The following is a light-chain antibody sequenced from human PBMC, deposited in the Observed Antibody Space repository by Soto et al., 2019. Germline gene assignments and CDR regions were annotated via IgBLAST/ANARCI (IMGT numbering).Light chain of an antibody. CDR1: QSVSNY. J-gene: IGKJ5*01. Sequence: EIVLTQSPATLSLSPGERASLSCRASQSVSNYLAWYLQKPGQAPRLLIYDASNRATGIPARFSGSGSGTDFTLTISSLEPEDFAVYYCQQRNLWPITFGRGTRLDIK. V-gene: IGKV3-11*01. CDR3: QQRNLWPIT. CDR2: DAS.